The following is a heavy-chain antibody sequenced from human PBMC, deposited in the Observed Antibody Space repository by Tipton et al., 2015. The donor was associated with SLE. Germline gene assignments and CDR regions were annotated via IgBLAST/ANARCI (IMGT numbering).Heavy chain of an antibody. V-gene: IGHV1-69*01. CDR1: GGTFSSYA. CDR3: ARGGPSSRWYAGYYSYGMDV. CDR2: IIPIFGTA. D-gene: IGHD6-13*01. Sequence: QLVQSGPEVKKPGSSVKVSCKASGGTFSSYAISWVRQAPGQGLEWMGGIIPIFGTANYAQKFQGRVTITADDSTSTAYMELSSLRSEDAAVYSCARGGPSSRWYAGYYSYGMDVWGQGTTATVSS. J-gene: IGHJ6*02.